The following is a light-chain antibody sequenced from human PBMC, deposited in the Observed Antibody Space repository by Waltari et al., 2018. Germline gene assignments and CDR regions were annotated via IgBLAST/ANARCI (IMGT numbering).Light chain of an antibody. J-gene: IGLJ1*01. CDR1: NLGDKL. Sequence: SYKLTQAPSVSVSPGQTASITCSGDNLGDKLTSWYQQKPGQSPVLVIDRDSKRPSGIPERFSGSNSGNTATLTISGSQAMDEADYYCRAWDSTSGHVFGTGTKFTVL. CDR2: RDS. V-gene: IGLV3-1*01. CDR3: RAWDSTSGHV.